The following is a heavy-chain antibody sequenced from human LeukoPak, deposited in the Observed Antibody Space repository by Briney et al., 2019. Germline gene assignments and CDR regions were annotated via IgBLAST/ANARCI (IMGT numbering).Heavy chain of an antibody. V-gene: IGHV1-2*02. CDR3: ARARYDSSGYYMY. J-gene: IGHJ4*02. CDR2: INPNSDGT. D-gene: IGHD3-22*01. Sequence: GASVKVSCKASGYTFSGYYMRWVRQAPGQGLEWMGWINPNSDGTNYVQKFQGRVTMTRDTSISTAYMELRRLISDDTAVYYCARARYDSSGYYMYWGQGTLVTVSS. CDR1: GYTFSGYY.